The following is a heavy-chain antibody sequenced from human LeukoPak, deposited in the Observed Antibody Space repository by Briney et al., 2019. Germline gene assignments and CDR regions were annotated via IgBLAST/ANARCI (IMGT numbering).Heavy chain of an antibody. Sequence: PGGSLRLSCAASGFTFSSYWMHWLRQEPRKGLVWVSRIGTDGSSRSYADPVKGRFTISRDNGKNTLYLQMNSLRAEDTAVYYCASYLTSIPSGMDVWGQGATVTVSS. D-gene: IGHD2/OR15-2a*01. V-gene: IGHV3-74*01. CDR1: GFTFSSYW. CDR3: ASYLTSIPSGMDV. CDR2: IGTDGSSR. J-gene: IGHJ6*02.